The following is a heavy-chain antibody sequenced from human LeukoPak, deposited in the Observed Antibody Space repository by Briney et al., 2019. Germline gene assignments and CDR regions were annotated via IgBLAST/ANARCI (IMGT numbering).Heavy chain of an antibody. CDR3: ARALEMAREFDY. CDR1: GYSFSTYF. Sequence: ASVKVSCKASGYSFSTYFMHWVRQAPGQGLEWMGIINTSAGSTNYATKFQGRITVTSDMSTSTVYMDLSSLRSEDTAIYHCARALEMAREFDYWGQGTLVTVSS. D-gene: IGHD5-24*01. V-gene: IGHV1-46*01. CDR2: INTSAGST. J-gene: IGHJ4*02.